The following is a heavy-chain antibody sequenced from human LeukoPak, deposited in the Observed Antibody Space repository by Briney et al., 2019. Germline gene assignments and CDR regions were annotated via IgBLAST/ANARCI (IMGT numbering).Heavy chain of an antibody. V-gene: IGHV4-39*01. CDR3: ARCMKGSNAVDY. J-gene: IGHJ4*02. CDR2: IYYSGST. CDR1: GGSISTTSYY. D-gene: IGHD1-1*01. Sequence: PSETLSLTCTVSGGSISTTSYYWGWIRQPPGKGLEWIGSIYYSGSTYYNPSLRGRVTISVDTSKNQFSLKLSSVTAADTAVYYCARCMKGSNAVDYWGQGTLVTVSS.